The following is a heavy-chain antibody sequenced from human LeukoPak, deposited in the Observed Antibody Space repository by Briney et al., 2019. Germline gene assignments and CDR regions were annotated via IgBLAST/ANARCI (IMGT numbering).Heavy chain of an antibody. J-gene: IGHJ4*02. V-gene: IGHV4-39*01. CDR3: ARQTGSGLFILP. D-gene: IGHD3/OR15-3a*01. Sequence: GSLRLSCVASGFTFSRYDVHWIRQPPGKGLEWIGSIYYSGNTYYNASLKSQVSISIDTSKNQFSLRLTSVTAADTAVYYCARQTGSGLFILPGGQGTLVTVSS. CDR1: GFTFSRYD. CDR2: IYYSGNT.